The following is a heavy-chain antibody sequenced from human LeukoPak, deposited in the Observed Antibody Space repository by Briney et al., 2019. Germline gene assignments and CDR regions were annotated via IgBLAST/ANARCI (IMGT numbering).Heavy chain of an antibody. CDR2: LYSGGTT. Sequence: GGSLRLSCAASGFTFTSYAMSWVRQAPGKGLEWVSILYSGGTTLYADSVKGRFTISRDNSKNTLYLQLNSLRAEDTAVYYCARGDRLDPWGQGTLVTVSS. D-gene: IGHD2-15*01. CDR1: GFTFTSYA. V-gene: IGHV3-23*03. CDR3: ARGDRLDP. J-gene: IGHJ5*02.